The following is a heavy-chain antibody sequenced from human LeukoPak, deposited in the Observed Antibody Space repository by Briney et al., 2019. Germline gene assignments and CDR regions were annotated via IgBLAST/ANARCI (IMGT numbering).Heavy chain of an antibody. CDR3: ARERFGSYAYYYYYYMDV. J-gene: IGHJ6*03. Sequence: PSETLSLTCTVSGGSLSSYYWSWIRQPAGKGLEWIGRIYTSGSTNYNPSLKSRVTMSVDTSKNQFSLKLSSVTAADTAVYYYARERFGSYAYYYYYYMDVGGKGTTVTVSS. V-gene: IGHV4-4*07. CDR1: GGSLSSYY. CDR2: IYTSGST. D-gene: IGHD1-26*01.